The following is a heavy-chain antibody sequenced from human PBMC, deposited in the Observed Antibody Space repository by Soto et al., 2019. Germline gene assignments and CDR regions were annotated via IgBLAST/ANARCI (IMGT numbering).Heavy chain of an antibody. Sequence: EVQLLDSGGGLVQPGGSLRLSCAASGFTFSNHAMSWVRQAPGTGLEWVLAIDGGGTKTYYADSVKGRFTISRDNSMNTPYLQIDRQRAEDTAIYYCKKEHSNYHDNWFEPWCPETRVTFSS. V-gene: IGHV3-23*01. CDR2: IDGGGTKT. J-gene: IGHJ5*02. CDR1: GFTFSNHA. D-gene: IGHD4-4*01. CDR3: KKEHSNYHDNWFEP.